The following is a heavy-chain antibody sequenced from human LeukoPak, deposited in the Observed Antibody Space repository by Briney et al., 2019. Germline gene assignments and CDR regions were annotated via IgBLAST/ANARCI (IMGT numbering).Heavy chain of an antibody. CDR1: GFTFSTYG. Sequence: GGSLRLSCAASGFTFSTYGMHWVRQAPGKGLEWVAFIGHDATKIYYADSVQGRFTISRDNSKNTLYLEMNSLSGEDTALYYCAKDHVSWGNRYFDHWGQGTLGTVSS. D-gene: IGHD3-16*01. CDR2: IGHDATKI. CDR3: AKDHVSWGNRYFDH. J-gene: IGHJ4*02. V-gene: IGHV3-30*02.